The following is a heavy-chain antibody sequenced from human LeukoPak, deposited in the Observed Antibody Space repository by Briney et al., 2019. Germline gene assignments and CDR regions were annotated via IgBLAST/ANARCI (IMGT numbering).Heavy chain of an antibody. CDR1: GGSISSSSYY. V-gene: IGHV4-39*07. CDR3: ARGTGTDYYYYYMDV. CDR2: IYYSGST. Sequence: SETLSLTCTVSGGSISSSSYYWGWIRQPPGKWLEWIGSIYYSGSTYYNPSLKSRVTISVDTSKNQFSLKLSSVTAADTAVYYCARGTGTDYYYYYMDVWGKGTTVTVSS. J-gene: IGHJ6*03. D-gene: IGHD1-14*01.